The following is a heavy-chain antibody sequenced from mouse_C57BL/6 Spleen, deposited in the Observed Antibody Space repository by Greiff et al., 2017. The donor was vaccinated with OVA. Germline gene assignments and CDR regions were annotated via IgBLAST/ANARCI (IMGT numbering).Heavy chain of an antibody. CDR1: GYAFSSYW. Sequence: VMLVESGAELVKPGASVKISCKASGYAFSSYWMNWVKQRPGKGLEWIGQIYPGDGDTNYNGKFKGKATLTADKSSSTAYMQLSSLTSEDSAVYFCARTGSSSWYFDVWGTGTTVTVSS. CDR2: IYPGDGDT. J-gene: IGHJ1*03. CDR3: ARTGSSSWYFDV. D-gene: IGHD1-1*01. V-gene: IGHV1-80*01.